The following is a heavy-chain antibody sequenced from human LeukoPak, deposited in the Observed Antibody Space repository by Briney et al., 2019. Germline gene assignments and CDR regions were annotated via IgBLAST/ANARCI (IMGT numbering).Heavy chain of an antibody. V-gene: IGHV1-69*05. Sequence: ASVKVSCKASGGTFSSCAISWVRQAPGQGLEWMGRIIPIFGTANYTQKFQGRVTITTDESTSTAYMELSSLRSEDTAVYYCARSNRTTVTPLGYYYMDVWGKGTTVTVSS. J-gene: IGHJ6*03. CDR1: GGTFSSCA. CDR2: IIPIFGTA. D-gene: IGHD4-17*01. CDR3: ARSNRTTVTPLGYYYMDV.